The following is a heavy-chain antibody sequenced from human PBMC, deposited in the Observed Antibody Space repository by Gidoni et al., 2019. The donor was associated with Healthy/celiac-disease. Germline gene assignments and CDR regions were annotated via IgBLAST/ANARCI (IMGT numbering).Heavy chain of an antibody. D-gene: IGHD1-26*01. J-gene: IGHJ6*02. CDR2: TYYSGST. CDR1: GGSISSSSYY. Sequence: QLQLQESGPRLVQPSETLSLTCTVFGGSISSSSYYWGWIRQPPGQGLEWIGSTYYSGSTYYNPSLKSRVTISVDTSKNQFSLKLSSVTAADTAVYYCARDDDSGSRYYYYYGMDVWGQGTTVTVSS. CDR3: ARDDDSGSRYYYYYGMDV. V-gene: IGHV4-39*07.